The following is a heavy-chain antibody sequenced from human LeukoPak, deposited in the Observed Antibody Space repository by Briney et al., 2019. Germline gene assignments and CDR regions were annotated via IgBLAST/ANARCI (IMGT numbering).Heavy chain of an antibody. CDR1: GFTFSSYA. D-gene: IGHD2-2*01. CDR3: ARNLPAALRGDAFDI. J-gene: IGHJ3*02. CDR2: ISYDGSNK. V-gene: IGHV3-30-3*01. Sequence: GGSLRLSCAASGFTFSSYAMHWVRQAPGKGLEWVAVISYDGSNKYYADSVKGRFTISRDNSKNTLYLQMNSLRAEDTAVYYCARNLPAALRGDAFDIWGQGTMVTVSS.